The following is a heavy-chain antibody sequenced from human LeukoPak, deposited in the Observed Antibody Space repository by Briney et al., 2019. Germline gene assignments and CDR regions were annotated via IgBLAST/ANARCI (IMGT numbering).Heavy chain of an antibody. CDR2: ISGSGGST. V-gene: IGHV3-23*01. D-gene: IGHD1-26*01. Sequence: GGSLRLSCAASGFTFSSYEMNWVRQAPGKGLEWVSAISGSGGSTYYADSVKGRFTISRDNSKNTLHLQMNTLRAEDTAVYYCAKYLRSGSYYDYWGQGTLVSVSS. CDR1: GFTFSSYE. CDR3: AKYLRSGSYYDY. J-gene: IGHJ4*02.